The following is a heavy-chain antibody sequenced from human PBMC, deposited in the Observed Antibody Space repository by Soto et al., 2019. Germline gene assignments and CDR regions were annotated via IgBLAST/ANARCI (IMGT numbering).Heavy chain of an antibody. V-gene: IGHV3-23*01. D-gene: IGHD3-3*01. CDR2: ISGNSGTT. J-gene: IGHJ4*02. Sequence: EVQLLESGGDFKQPGGSLRLSCEGSGFNFSNYALNWVRQAPGKRLEWVSVISGNSGTTYYAASVKGRFTISRDNSKKTPYLQMNSLRADDTAVYYCAKGRAITVFGVITPFDSWGQGPLVTVSS. CDR1: GFNFSNYA. CDR3: AKGRAITVFGVITPFDS.